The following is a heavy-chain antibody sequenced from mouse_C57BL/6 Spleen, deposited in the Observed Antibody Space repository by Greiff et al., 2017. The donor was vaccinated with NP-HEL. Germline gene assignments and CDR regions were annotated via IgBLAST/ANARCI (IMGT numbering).Heavy chain of an antibody. CDR1: GFSLPSYG. V-gene: IGHV2-2*01. Sequence: QVQLKQSGPGLVQPSQSLSITCTVSGFSLPSYGVHWVRQSPGKGLEWLGVIWSGGRTDYNAAFISRLSISKDNSKSQVFFKMNSLQADDTAIYYCASLYYGNYLYYYAMDYWGQGTSVTVSS. CDR2: IWSGGRT. J-gene: IGHJ4*01. D-gene: IGHD2-1*01. CDR3: ASLYYGNYLYYYAMDY.